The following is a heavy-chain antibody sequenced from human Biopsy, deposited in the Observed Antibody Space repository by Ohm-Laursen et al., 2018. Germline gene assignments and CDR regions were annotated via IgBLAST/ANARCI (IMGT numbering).Heavy chain of an antibody. Sequence: SQTLSLTCTVSGASITSGDYYWTWIRQVPGEGLEWIAYMHHSGPTYTYYNPSLKSRVAISVEVSKNQFSLKVSSVTAADTAVYFCTRKPNSLYYFDHWGQGTLVTVSS. D-gene: IGHD1-14*01. V-gene: IGHV4-31*03. CDR1: GASITSGDYY. J-gene: IGHJ4*02. CDR2: MHHSGPTYT. CDR3: TRKPNSLYYFDH.